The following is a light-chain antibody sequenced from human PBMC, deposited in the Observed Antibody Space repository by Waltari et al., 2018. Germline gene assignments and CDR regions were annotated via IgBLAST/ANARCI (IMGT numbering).Light chain of an antibody. CDR2: GAS. V-gene: IGKV3-15*01. CDR1: QSVSSN. CDR3: QQYNSWPPVT. Sequence: IVMTQSPATLSVSPGERVTLSCRASQSVSSNLAWYQQRPGQAPRLVIFGASTRATSIPPRFSGSGSGTEFTLTISSLQSEDFAVYYCQQYNSWPPVTFGPGTKVDLK. J-gene: IGKJ3*01.